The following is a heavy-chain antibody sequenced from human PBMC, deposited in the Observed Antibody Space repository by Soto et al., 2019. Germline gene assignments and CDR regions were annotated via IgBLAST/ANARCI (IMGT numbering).Heavy chain of an antibody. J-gene: IGHJ6*02. D-gene: IGHD6-19*01. CDR3: ARVGYSSGWLYCMDV. CDR2: IYSGGST. Sequence: GGSLRLSCAASGFTVSSNYMSWVRQAPGKGLEWVSVIYSGGSTYYADSVKGRFTISRDNSKNTLYLQMDSLRAEDTAVYYCARVGYSSGWLYCMDVWGQGTTVTVFS. V-gene: IGHV3-66*01. CDR1: GFTVSSNY.